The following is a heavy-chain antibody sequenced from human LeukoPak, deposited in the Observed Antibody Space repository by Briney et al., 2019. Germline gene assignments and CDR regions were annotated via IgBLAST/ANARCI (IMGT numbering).Heavy chain of an antibody. Sequence: SETLSLTCTVSGGSISSYYWSWIRQPPGKGLEWIGYIYYSGSANYNPSLKSRVTISVGMSKNQFSLTLSSVTAADTAVYYCARGYYGSENWFDPWGQGTLVTVSS. J-gene: IGHJ5*02. CDR1: GGSISSYY. V-gene: IGHV4-59*08. CDR3: ARGYYGSENWFDP. D-gene: IGHD3-10*01. CDR2: IYYSGSA.